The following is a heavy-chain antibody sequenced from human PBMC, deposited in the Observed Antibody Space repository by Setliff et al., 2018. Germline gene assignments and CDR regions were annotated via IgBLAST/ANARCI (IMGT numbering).Heavy chain of an antibody. D-gene: IGHD3-22*01. CDR3: ARLWISYESNTYFYPKYFDF. CDR2: INHSGST. Sequence: SETLSLTCAVYGGSFSTYYWIWIRQPPGKGLEWIGEINHSGSTNYNPSLKSRVTISVDTSENQFSLRLNSVTAADTAVYYCARLWISYESNTYFYPKYFDFWGQGTLVTVS. CDR1: GGSFSTYY. J-gene: IGHJ4*02. V-gene: IGHV4-34*01.